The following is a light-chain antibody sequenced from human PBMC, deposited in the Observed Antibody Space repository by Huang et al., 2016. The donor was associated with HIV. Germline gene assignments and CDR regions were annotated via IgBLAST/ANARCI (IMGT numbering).Light chain of an antibody. CDR2: GAS. CDR3: QQYGRSPYT. CDR1: QNVSSNY. J-gene: IGKJ2*01. Sequence: EIVLTQSPGTLSLSPGERATLSCRASQNVSSNYLAWHQQKPGQAPRLLIYGASNRDTGIPNRFSGSGSGTDFTLTITRLAPEDFAMFYCQQYGRSPYTFGQGTQLEI. V-gene: IGKV3-20*01.